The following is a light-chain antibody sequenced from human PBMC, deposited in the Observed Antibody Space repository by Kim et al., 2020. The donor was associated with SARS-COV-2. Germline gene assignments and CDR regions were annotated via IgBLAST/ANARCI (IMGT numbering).Light chain of an antibody. CDR3: QTWDSNTVV. CDR2: QDD. Sequence: AAPEHTATIPCSRVGLGDKYLYWFQQRPGPSPVLVIYQDDKRPSRIPERFSGSNSGNTATLTSGGTQAVDEADYYCQTWDSNTVVFGPGTKVTVL. J-gene: IGLJ1*01. CDR1: GLGDKY. V-gene: IGLV3-1*01.